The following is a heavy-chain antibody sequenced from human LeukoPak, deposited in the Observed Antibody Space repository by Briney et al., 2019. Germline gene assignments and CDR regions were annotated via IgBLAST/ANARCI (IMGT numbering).Heavy chain of an antibody. V-gene: IGHV4-31*03. CDR2: IYYSGST. J-gene: IGHJ4*02. D-gene: IGHD3-22*01. CDR1: GGSISSGGYY. Sequence: SETLSLTCTVSGGSISSGGYYWSWIRQHPGKGLEWIGYIYYSGSTYYNPSLKSRVTISVDTSKNQFSLKLSSVTAADTAVYYCARVRYYYDSSGYPNKYYFDYWGQGTLVTVSS. CDR3: ARVRYYYDSSGYPNKYYFDY.